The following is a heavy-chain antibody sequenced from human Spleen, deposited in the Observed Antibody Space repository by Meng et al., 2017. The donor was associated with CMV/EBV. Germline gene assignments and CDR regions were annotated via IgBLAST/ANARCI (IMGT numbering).Heavy chain of an antibody. CDR3: ARDAARGRGCSSTSCQFAY. CDR1: FSSYS. D-gene: IGHD2-2*01. CDR2: ISSSSSYI. J-gene: IGHJ4*02. V-gene: IGHV3-21*01. Sequence: FSSYSMNWVRQAPGKGLEWVSSISSSSSYIYYADSVKGRFTISRDNAKNSLYLQMNSLRAEDTAVYYCARDAARGRGCSSTSCQFAYWGQGTLVTVSS.